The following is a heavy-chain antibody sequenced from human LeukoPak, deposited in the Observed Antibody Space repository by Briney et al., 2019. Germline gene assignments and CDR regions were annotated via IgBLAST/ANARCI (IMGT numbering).Heavy chain of an antibody. V-gene: IGHV4-39*07. D-gene: IGHD6-13*01. J-gene: IGHJ5*02. CDR3: ARGGIAPYYS. Sequence: PSETLSLTCTVSGGSISNSSYYWGWIRQPPGKGLEWIGSIYYSGSTYYNPSLKSRVTISVDTSKNQFSLKLSSVTAADTAVYYCARGGIAPYYSWGQGTLVTVSS. CDR2: IYYSGST. CDR1: GGSISNSSYY.